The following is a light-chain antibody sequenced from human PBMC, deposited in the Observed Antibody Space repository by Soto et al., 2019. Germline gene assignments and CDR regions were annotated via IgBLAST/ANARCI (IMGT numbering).Light chain of an antibody. CDR2: AAS. CDR3: HQYGTSPQT. J-gene: IGKJ1*01. Sequence: EIVWTQSRGTRSLSRGERATLSCRASQSVTSSYLAWYQQKPGQAPRLLIYAASSRASAIPDRFSGSGSGTDFTLTISRLEPEDFAAYYCHQYGTSPQTFGQGTKV. CDR1: QSVTSSY. V-gene: IGKV3-20*01.